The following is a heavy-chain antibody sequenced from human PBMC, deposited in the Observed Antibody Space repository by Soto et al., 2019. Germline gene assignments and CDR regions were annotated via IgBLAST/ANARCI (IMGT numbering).Heavy chain of an antibody. J-gene: IGHJ6*02. CDR2: IVVGSGNT. V-gene: IGHV1-58*01. Sequence: SVKVSCKASGFTFTSSAVQWVRQARGQRLEWIGWIVVGSGNTNYAQKFQERVTITRDMSTSTAYMELSSLRSEDTAVYYCSQPAMLGYYGMDVWGQGTTVTVSS. CDR1: GFTFTSSA. D-gene: IGHD3-16*01. CDR3: SQPAMLGYYGMDV.